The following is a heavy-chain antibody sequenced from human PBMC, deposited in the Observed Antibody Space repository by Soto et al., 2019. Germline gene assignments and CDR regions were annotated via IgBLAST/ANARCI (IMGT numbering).Heavy chain of an antibody. CDR2: IIPIFGTA. D-gene: IGHD3-22*01. CDR3: ATYYYDSSGLDY. J-gene: IGHJ4*02. Sequence: SVKVSCKASGGTFSSYAISWVRQAPGQGLEWMGGIIPIFGTANYAQKFQGRVTITADKSTSTAYMELSSLRSEDTAVYYCATYYYDSSGLDYWGQGTLVTVSS. V-gene: IGHV1-69*06. CDR1: GGTFSSYA.